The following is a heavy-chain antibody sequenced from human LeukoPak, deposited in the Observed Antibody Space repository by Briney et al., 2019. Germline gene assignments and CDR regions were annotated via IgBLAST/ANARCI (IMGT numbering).Heavy chain of an antibody. Sequence: SETLSLTCTVSGGSISSYYWSWIRQPAGKGLEWIGRIHTSGSTNYNPSLKSRVTMSADTSKNQFSLKLSSATAADTAVYYCAREDYGETYWYFDLWGRGTLVTVSS. V-gene: IGHV4-4*07. J-gene: IGHJ2*01. CDR2: IHTSGST. CDR3: AREDYGETYWYFDL. D-gene: IGHD4-17*01. CDR1: GGSISSYY.